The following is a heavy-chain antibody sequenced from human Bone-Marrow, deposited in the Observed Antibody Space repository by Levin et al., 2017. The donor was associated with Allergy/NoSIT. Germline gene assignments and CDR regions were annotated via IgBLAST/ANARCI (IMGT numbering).Heavy chain of an antibody. CDR2: IKQDGSEK. CDR1: GFTFSSYW. Sequence: GGSLRLSCAASGFTFSSYWMSWVRQAPGKGLEWVANIKQDGSEKYYVDSVKGRFTISRDNAKNSLYLQMNSLRAEDTAVYYCARDSLYDYVWGSYRSYYFDYWGQGTLVTVSS. CDR3: ARDSLYDYVWGSYRSYYFDY. J-gene: IGHJ4*02. V-gene: IGHV3-7*01. D-gene: IGHD3-16*02.